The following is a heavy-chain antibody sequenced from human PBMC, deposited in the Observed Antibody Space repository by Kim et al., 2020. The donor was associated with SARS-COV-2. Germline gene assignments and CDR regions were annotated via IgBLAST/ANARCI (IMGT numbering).Heavy chain of an antibody. J-gene: IGHJ5*02. V-gene: IGHV3-23*01. Sequence: GGSLRLSCAASGFTFSSYAMSWVRQAPGKGLEWVSAISGSGGSTYYADSVKGRFTISRDNSKNTLYLQMNSLRAEDTAVYYCAKDLGDYYYYGSGSEKYNWFDPWGQGTLVTVSS. D-gene: IGHD3-10*01. CDR2: ISGSGGST. CDR1: GFTFSSYA. CDR3: AKDLGDYYYYGSGSEKYNWFDP.